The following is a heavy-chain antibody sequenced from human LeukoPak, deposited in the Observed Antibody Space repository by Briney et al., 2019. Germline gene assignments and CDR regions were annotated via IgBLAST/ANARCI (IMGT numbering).Heavy chain of an antibody. J-gene: IGHJ6*03. V-gene: IGHV4-39*01. CDR3: AKQFSSVGYDFWSGSPNYFMDV. CDR1: GDSISSRSFY. CDR2: IYYTGTT. D-gene: IGHD3-3*01. Sequence: SETLSLTCTVSGDSISSRSFYWGWVRQPQGKGLEWIASIYYTGTTYYNPSLTSRGTIFVDTSKSQFSLKVDSVTASDTAVYYCAKQFSSVGYDFWSGSPNYFMDVWGKGMTVTVSS.